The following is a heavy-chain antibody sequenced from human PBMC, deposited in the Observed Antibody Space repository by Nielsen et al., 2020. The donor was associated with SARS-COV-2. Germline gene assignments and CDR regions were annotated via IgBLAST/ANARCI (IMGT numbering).Heavy chain of an antibody. D-gene: IGHD3-16*01. Sequence: GESLKISCAASGFTFNSVGMHWVRQAPGKGLEWVAVVSTGGGTTYYADSVKDRFTIARDNSQNTLYLHMTSLRADDTAVYFCTRESLRSGMSRYSFDSWGQGTLLTVSS. CDR3: TRESLRSGMSRYSFDS. J-gene: IGHJ4*02. CDR2: VSTGGGTT. CDR1: GFTFNSVG. V-gene: IGHV3-30*19.